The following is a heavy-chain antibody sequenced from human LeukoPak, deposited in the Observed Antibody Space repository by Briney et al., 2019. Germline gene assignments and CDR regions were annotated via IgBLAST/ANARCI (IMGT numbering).Heavy chain of an antibody. D-gene: IGHD3-10*01. J-gene: IGHJ4*02. V-gene: IGHV1-69*04. Sequence: ASVKVSCKASGGTFSSYAISWVRQAPGQGLEWMGRIIPILGIANYAQKFQGRVTITADKSTSTAYMELSSLRSEDTAVYYCARGDGSGTEQPYYFDYWGQGTLVTVSS. CDR1: GGTFSSYA. CDR2: IIPILGIA. CDR3: ARGDGSGTEQPYYFDY.